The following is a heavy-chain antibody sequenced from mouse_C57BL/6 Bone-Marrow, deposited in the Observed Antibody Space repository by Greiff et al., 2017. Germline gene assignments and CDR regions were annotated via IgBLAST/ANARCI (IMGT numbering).Heavy chain of an antibody. V-gene: IGHV1-7*01. CDR2: INPSSGYT. J-gene: IGHJ1*03. D-gene: IGHD1-1*01. CDR1: GYTFTSYW. Sequence: QVQLQQSGAELAKPGASVKLSCKASGYTFTSYWMHWVKQRPGQGLEWIGYINPSSGYTKYNQKFKDQATLTADKSSSTAYMQLSSLTYEDSAVDYCARCYYGSRGGYFDVWGTGTTVTVSS. CDR3: ARCYYGSRGGYFDV.